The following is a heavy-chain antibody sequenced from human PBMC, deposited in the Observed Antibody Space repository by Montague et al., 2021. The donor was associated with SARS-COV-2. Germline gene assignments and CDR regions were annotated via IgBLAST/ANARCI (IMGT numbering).Heavy chain of an antibody. Sequence: SETLSLTCTVSGGSISSSSYYWGWIRQPPGKGLEWIGSIYYSGSANYNPSLKSRVTISVDTSKNQFSLKLSSVTAADTAVYYCATITLGYCTNGVCQPPDYWGQGTLVTVSS. CDR3: ATITLGYCTNGVCQPPDY. J-gene: IGHJ4*02. V-gene: IGHV4-39*01. CDR2: IYYSGSA. D-gene: IGHD2-8*01. CDR1: GGSISSSSYY.